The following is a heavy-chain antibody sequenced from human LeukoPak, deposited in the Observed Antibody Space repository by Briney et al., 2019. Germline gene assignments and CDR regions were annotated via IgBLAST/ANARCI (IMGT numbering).Heavy chain of an antibody. J-gene: IGHJ5*02. Sequence: SETLSLTCTVSGGSISSGDYYWSWIRQPPGKGLEWIGYIYYSGSTSYNPSLKSRVIISVDTSKNQFSLKLSSVTAADTAVYYCARGTIFNWFDPWGQGTLVTVSS. CDR3: ARGTIFNWFDP. V-gene: IGHV4-30-4*08. D-gene: IGHD3-3*01. CDR1: GGSISSGDYY. CDR2: IYYSGST.